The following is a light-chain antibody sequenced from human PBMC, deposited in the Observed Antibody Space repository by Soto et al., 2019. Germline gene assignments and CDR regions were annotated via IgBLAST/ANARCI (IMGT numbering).Light chain of an antibody. Sequence: DIQMTQSPSSLSASLGDRVTITCRASQGIGVYLAWFQQKPGNAPKLLIYAASTLQSGDPSRFSGSGSGTDFTLTVSSLQPEDVATYYCQKYNSAPLTFGGGTRVEIK. CDR1: QGIGVY. CDR2: AAS. CDR3: QKYNSAPLT. V-gene: IGKV1-27*01. J-gene: IGKJ4*01.